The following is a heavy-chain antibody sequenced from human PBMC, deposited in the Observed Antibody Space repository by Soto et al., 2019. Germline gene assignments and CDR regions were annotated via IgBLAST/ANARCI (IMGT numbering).Heavy chain of an antibody. CDR2: INPNSGGT. V-gene: IGHV1-2*02. D-gene: IGHD3-22*01. J-gene: IGHJ4*02. Sequence: SVKVSCKASGYTFTGYYMHWVRQAPGQGLEWMGWINPNSGGTNYAQKFQGRVTMTRDTSISTAYMELSRLRSDDTAVYYCARDDSSGYSYCEYWGQGTLVTAPQ. CDR3: ARDDSSGYSYCEY. CDR1: GYTFTGYY.